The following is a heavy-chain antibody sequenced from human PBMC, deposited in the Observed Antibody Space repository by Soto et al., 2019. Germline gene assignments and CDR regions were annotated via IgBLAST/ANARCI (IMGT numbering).Heavy chain of an antibody. CDR1: GYTFTSYG. CDR3: ARGTGHDFWSGYHASNFDY. D-gene: IGHD3-3*01. J-gene: IGHJ4*02. CDR2: ISAYNGNT. V-gene: IGHV1-18*01. Sequence: ASVKVSCKASGYTFTSYGISWVRQAPGQGLEWMGWISAYNGNTNYAQKLQGRVTMTTDTSTSTAYMELRSLRSDDTAVYYCARGTGHDFWSGYHASNFDYWGQGTLVTVSS.